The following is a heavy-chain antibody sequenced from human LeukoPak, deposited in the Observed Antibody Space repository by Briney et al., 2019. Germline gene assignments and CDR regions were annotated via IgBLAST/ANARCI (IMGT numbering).Heavy chain of an antibody. D-gene: IGHD2/OR15-2a*01. CDR3: ARKELASTQFDY. CDR1: GYTFISYG. CDR2: ISAYNGNT. Sequence: ASVKVSCKASGYTFISYGVSWVRQAPGQGLEWMGWISAYNGNTNYAQKFLDRVTMTADTSTCTAYMDLRSLKSDDTAVYYCARKELASTQFDYWGQGTLVTVSS. J-gene: IGHJ4*02. V-gene: IGHV1-18*01.